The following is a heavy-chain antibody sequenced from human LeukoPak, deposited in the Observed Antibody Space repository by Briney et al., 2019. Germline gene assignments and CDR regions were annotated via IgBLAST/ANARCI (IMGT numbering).Heavy chain of an antibody. CDR1: GFTVRSFY. Sequence: TGGSLRLACAASGFTVRSFYVSWVRQAPAKGLEWVSVIDTGGKTVYADSVKGRFTISRDISENTLYLQMNSLRAEDTALYYCVRHRTGQACGWHRTFEYWGQGTLVTVSS. V-gene: IGHV3-66*04. CDR3: VRHRTGQACGWHRTFEY. CDR2: IDTGGKT. D-gene: IGHD6-19*01. J-gene: IGHJ4*02.